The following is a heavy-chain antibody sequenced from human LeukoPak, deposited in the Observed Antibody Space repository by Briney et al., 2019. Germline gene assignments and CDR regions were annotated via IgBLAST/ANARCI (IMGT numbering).Heavy chain of an antibody. Sequence: PSETLSLTCTVSGGSISSSSYYWGWIRQPPGKGLEWIGSIYSGSTYYNPSLKSRVTISVDTSKNQFSLKLSSVTAADTAVYYCAGSWQRSGYLNWFDPWGQGTLVTVSS. D-gene: IGHD3-22*01. CDR2: IYSGST. J-gene: IGHJ5*02. V-gene: IGHV4-39*01. CDR1: GGSISSSSYY. CDR3: AGSWQRSGYLNWFDP.